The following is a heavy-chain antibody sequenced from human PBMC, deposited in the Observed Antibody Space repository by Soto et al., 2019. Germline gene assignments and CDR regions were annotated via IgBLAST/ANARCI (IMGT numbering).Heavy chain of an antibody. CDR3: TTLGHTYYYGSGRSLYYYYGMDV. Sequence: EVQLVESGGGLVKPGGSLRLSCAASGFTFSNAWMNWVRQAPGKGLEWVGRIKSKTDGGTTDYAAPVKGRFTISRDDSKNTLYLQMKSLKNEDTAVYYCTTLGHTYYYGSGRSLYYYYGMDVWGQGTTVTVSS. CDR1: GFTFSNAW. CDR2: IKSKTDGGTT. V-gene: IGHV3-15*07. J-gene: IGHJ6*02. D-gene: IGHD3-10*01.